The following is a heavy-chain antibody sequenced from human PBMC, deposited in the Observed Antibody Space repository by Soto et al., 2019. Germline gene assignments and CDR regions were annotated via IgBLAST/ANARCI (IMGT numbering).Heavy chain of an antibody. D-gene: IGHD6-6*01. CDR2: IHHSAST. V-gene: IGHV4-4*02. CDR3: ARVRQLPRYFDC. Sequence: QVQLQESGPGLVKPSGTLSLTCAVSGGSISRGNWWTWVRQPPGRGLEWIGEIHHSASTHYNPSPKRRVTISVEKSKSQFSLNLSSVTATDTAVYYCARVRQLPRYFDCWGRGTLVTVSS. J-gene: IGHJ4*02. CDR1: GGSISRGNW.